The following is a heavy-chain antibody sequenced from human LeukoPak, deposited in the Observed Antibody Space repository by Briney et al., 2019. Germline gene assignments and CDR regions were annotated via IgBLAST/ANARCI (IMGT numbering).Heavy chain of an antibody. Sequence: RASVKVSCKASGYTFTSSDINWVRQATGQGLEWMGWMNPNSGNTGYVQKFQGRVTMTRDTSISTAYMELSSLTSEDTAVYYCARGVTYCSSTSCYTLDYWGQGTLATVSS. CDR1: GYTFTSSD. D-gene: IGHD2-2*02. CDR2: MNPNSGNT. J-gene: IGHJ4*02. V-gene: IGHV1-8*01. CDR3: ARGVTYCSSTSCYTLDY.